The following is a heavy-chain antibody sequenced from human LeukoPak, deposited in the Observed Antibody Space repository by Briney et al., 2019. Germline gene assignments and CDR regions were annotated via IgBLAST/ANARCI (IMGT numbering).Heavy chain of an antibody. J-gene: IGHJ4*02. CDR2: IYTSGST. D-gene: IGHD3-22*01. CDR1: GGSISSYY. Sequence: PSETLSLTCTVSGGSISSYYWSWIRQPPGKGLEWIGYIYTSGSTNYNPSLKSRVTISVDTSKNQFSLKLSSVTAADTAVYYCARLLPDYYDSSGVFDYWGQGTLVTVSS. CDR3: ARLLPDYYDSSGVFDY. V-gene: IGHV4-4*09.